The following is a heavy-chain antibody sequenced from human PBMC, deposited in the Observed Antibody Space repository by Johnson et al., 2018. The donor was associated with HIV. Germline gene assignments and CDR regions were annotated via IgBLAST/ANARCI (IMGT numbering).Heavy chain of an antibody. V-gene: IGHV3-66*01. Sequence: VQLVESGGGLVPPGGSLRLSCTASEFTISGYYMSWVRQAPGKGLEWVSVISSGGTTYYADSVKGRFTISRDNSKNTLYLQMNSLRAEDTAVYYCARGCRDGYTCDAFDIWGQGTMVTVSS. J-gene: IGHJ3*02. CDR1: EFTISGYY. D-gene: IGHD5-24*01. CDR3: ARGCRDGYTCDAFDI. CDR2: ISSGGTT.